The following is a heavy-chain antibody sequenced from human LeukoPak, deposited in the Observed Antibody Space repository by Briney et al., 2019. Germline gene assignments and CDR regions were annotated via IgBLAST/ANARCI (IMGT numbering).Heavy chain of an antibody. CDR2: ISGSGGST. Sequence: GGSLRLSCAASGFTFSSYGMSWVRQAPGKGLEWVSAISGSGGSTYYADSVKGRFTISRDNSKNTLYLQMNSLRAEDTAVYYCATIHDSSGYYDDAFDIWGQGTMVTVSS. J-gene: IGHJ3*02. CDR1: GFTFSSYG. D-gene: IGHD3-22*01. CDR3: ATIHDSSGYYDDAFDI. V-gene: IGHV3-23*01.